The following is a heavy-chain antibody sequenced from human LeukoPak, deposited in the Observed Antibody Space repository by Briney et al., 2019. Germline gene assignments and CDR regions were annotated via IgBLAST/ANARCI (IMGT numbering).Heavy chain of an antibody. D-gene: IGHD6-19*01. CDR2: IKQDGSEK. CDR1: GFTFSSYW. V-gene: IGHV3-7*01. J-gene: IGHJ4*02. Sequence: GGSLRFSCAASGFTFSSYWMSWVRQAPGKGLEWVANIKQDGSEKYYVDSVKGRFTISRDNAKNSLYLQMNSLRAEDTAVYYCAKDQWLPSRDGFDYWGQGTLVTVSS. CDR3: AKDQWLPSRDGFDY.